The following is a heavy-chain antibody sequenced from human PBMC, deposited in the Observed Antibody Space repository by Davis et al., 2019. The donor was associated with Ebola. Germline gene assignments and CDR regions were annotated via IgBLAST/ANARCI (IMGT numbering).Heavy chain of an antibody. V-gene: IGHV1-18*01. CDR1: GYTFTSYG. Sequence: ASVKVSCKASGYTFTSYGISWVRQAPGQGLEWMGWISAYNGNTNYAQKLQGRVTMTTDTSTSTAYMELRSLRSEDTAVYYCARDRGYCSSTSCYGGWYFDYWGQGTLVTVSS. D-gene: IGHD2-2*01. J-gene: IGHJ4*02. CDR3: ARDRGYCSSTSCYGGWYFDY. CDR2: ISAYNGNT.